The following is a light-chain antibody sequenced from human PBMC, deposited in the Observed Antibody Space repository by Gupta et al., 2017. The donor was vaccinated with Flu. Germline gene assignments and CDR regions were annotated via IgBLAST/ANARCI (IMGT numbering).Light chain of an antibody. V-gene: IGLV2-11*01. CDR1: SSDVGAYNY. CDR3: CSFAGRYTWV. J-gene: IGLJ3*02. CDR2: DVT. Sequence: SALTQPRSVSGSPGQSVTISCTGTSSDVGAYNYVSWYQQHPGKAPKVMIYDVTKRPSGVPDRFSGSKSGNTASLTISGLQAEDEADYYCCSFAGRYTWVFGGGTKLTGL.